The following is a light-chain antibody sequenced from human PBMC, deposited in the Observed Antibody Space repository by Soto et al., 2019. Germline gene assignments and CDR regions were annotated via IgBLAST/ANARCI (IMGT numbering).Light chain of an antibody. V-gene: IGLV2-14*03. Sequence: QSALTQPASVSGSPGQSITISCTGTSSDVGGYNFVSWYQQRPGKAPKLMIYEVSNRPSGVSNRFSGSKSGNTASLTISGLQVEDEADYYCSSCRGITALVFCGGTKVTVL. CDR1: SSDVGGYNF. CDR3: SSCRGITALV. J-gene: IGLJ3*02. CDR2: EVS.